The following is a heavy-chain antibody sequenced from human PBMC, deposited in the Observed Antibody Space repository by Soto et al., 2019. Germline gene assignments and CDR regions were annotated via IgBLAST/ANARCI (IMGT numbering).Heavy chain of an antibody. CDR1: GFTFSDYA. CDR3: AKEASRRGIVGQWVD. D-gene: IGHD1-26*01. J-gene: IGHJ4*02. Sequence: GGSLRLSCAASGFTFSDYAMAWVRQAPGKGLEWVSGISDSGITTYYPDSVKGRFTISRDNSNNTLFLQMKSLRAADTAVYYCAKEASRRGIVGQWVDWGQGTLVTVSS. V-gene: IGHV3-23*01. CDR2: ISDSGITT.